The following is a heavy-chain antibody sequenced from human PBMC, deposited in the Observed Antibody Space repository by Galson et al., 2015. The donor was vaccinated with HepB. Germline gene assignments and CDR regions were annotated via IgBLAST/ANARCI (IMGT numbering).Heavy chain of an antibody. CDR3: GRSRAGSSWYSVDY. CDR1: GFTFSGYG. Sequence: SLRLSCAASGFTFSGYGMQWVRQAPGKGLEWVAVISNDGSFDYSADSVKGRFTISRDNSKNTLFLLINSLRVGDSALYFCGRSRAGSSWYSVDYWGQGTLVTVSS. D-gene: IGHD6-13*01. J-gene: IGHJ4*02. CDR2: ISNDGSFD. V-gene: IGHV3-30*03.